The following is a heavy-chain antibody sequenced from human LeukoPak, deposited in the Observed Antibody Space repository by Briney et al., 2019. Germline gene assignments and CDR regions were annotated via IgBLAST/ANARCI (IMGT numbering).Heavy chain of an antibody. V-gene: IGHV3-23*01. Sequence: PGGSLRLSCAASGFTFSSYAMSWVRQAPGKGLEWVSAISSSGGSTYYADSVKGRFTISRDNSKNTLYLQMNSLRAEDTAVYYCAKDRGKRIQLWFSGYYFDYWGQGTLVTVSS. CDR3: AKDRGKRIQLWFSGYYFDY. D-gene: IGHD5-18*01. CDR2: ISSSGGST. CDR1: GFTFSSYA. J-gene: IGHJ4*02.